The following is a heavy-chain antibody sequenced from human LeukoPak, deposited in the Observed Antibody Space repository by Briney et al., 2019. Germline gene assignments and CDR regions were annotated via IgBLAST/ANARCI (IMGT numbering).Heavy chain of an antibody. Sequence: QSGGSLRLSCAASGFTVSAYAMAWVRQAPGKGLEWVSTIYDDNTYYADSVKGRFAISTDNSKNTLYLQMNSLRVEDTAVYFCAARKVRGVRFYLDYWGQGTLVTVSS. CDR1: GFTVSAYA. CDR3: AARKVRGVRFYLDY. D-gene: IGHD3-10*01. CDR2: IYDDNT. V-gene: IGHV3-23*01. J-gene: IGHJ4*02.